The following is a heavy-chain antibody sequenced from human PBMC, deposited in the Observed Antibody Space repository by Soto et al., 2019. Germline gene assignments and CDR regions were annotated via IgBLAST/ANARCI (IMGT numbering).Heavy chain of an antibody. CDR3: ARGGNGDYNEYYFDY. V-gene: IGHV1-69*12. CDR1: GGTFSSYA. Sequence: QVQLVQSGAEVKKPGSSVKVSCKASGGTFSSYAISWVRQAPGQGLEWMGGIIPIFGTANYAQKFQGRVTITATESTSTANRELSSLRSDDMAVYYCARGGNGDYNEYYFDYWGQGTLVTVSA. CDR2: IIPIFGTA. J-gene: IGHJ4*02. D-gene: IGHD4-17*01.